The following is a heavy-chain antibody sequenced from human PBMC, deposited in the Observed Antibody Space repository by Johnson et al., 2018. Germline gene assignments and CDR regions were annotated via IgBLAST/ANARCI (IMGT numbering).Heavy chain of an antibody. Sequence: QVQLVESGGGVVQPGRSLRLSCAASGFTFSTYGIHWVRQAPGKGLEWVAVIAYDGTNKYYADSVKGRFTIPRDNSKKTLYLQMSSRRAEDTDVYFFAKALFSGYDYYYMDVWGKGTTVTVSS. CDR2: IAYDGTNK. CDR1: GFTFSTYG. D-gene: IGHD2-15*01. J-gene: IGHJ6*03. CDR3: AKALFSGYDYYYMDV. V-gene: IGHV3-30*18.